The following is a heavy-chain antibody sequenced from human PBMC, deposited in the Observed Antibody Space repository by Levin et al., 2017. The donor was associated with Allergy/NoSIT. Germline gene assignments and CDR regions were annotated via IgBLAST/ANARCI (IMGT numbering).Heavy chain of an antibody. CDR1: GGTFSSYS. D-gene: IGHD3-22*01. Sequence: AASVKVSCKASGGTFSSYSVSWVRQAPGQGLEWMGRIITILGIANYAQKFQGRVTITADISTTTAYMELSSLRSEDTAVYYCAREYQSSSALGWFDPWGQGTLVTVSS. CDR3: AREYQSSSALGWFDP. CDR2: IITILGIA. V-gene: IGHV1-69*04. J-gene: IGHJ5*02.